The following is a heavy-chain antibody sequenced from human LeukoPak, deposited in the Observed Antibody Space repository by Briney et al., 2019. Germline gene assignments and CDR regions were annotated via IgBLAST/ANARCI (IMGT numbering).Heavy chain of an antibody. Sequence: ASVRVSCKASGYTFTVYYMHWVRHAPGQGLEWMGWINPNSGGTNYAQKFQGRVTMTRDTSISTAYMELSRLRSEDTAGYYCARDRGYCSSTSCYRSTIWFDPWGQGTLVTVSS. CDR2: INPNSGGT. V-gene: IGHV1-2*02. CDR3: ARDRGYCSSTSCYRSTIWFDP. J-gene: IGHJ5*02. CDR1: GYTFTVYY. D-gene: IGHD2-2*02.